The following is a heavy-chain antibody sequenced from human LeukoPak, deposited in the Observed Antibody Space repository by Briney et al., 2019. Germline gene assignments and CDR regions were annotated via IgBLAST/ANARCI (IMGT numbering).Heavy chain of an antibody. J-gene: IGHJ4*02. CDR3: AKDLGLWFGETLFDY. Sequence: GGSLRLSCAASGFTFSSYAMSWVRQAPGKGLEWVSAISGSGGSTYYADSVKGRFTISRDNSKNTLYLQMNSLRAEDTAVYYCAKDLGLWFGETLFDYWGQGTLVTVPS. CDR1: GFTFSSYA. CDR2: ISGSGGST. V-gene: IGHV3-23*01. D-gene: IGHD3-10*01.